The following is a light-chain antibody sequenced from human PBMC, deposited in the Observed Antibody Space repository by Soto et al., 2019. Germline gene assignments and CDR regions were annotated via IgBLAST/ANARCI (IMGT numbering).Light chain of an antibody. CDR1: SSDVGGFNS. CDR2: DVV. CDR3: SSYTSTMTNV. J-gene: IGLJ1*01. Sequence: QSALNQPGAVSGSTGRSITISCTGTSSDVGGFNSVSWYQLRPGTAPKLILYDVVDRPSGVSYRFSGSKSGNTASLTISGLQAADEADYFCSSYTSTMTNVFGSGTKVTVL. V-gene: IGLV2-14*03.